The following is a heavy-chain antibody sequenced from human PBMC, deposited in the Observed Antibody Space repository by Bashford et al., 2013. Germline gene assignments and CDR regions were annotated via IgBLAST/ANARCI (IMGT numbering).Heavy chain of an antibody. D-gene: IGHD1-26*01. V-gene: IGHV5-51*01. CDR1: GYKFTSYW. Sequence: GESLKISCEGSGYKFTSYWIGWVRQMPGKGLEWMGMIYPGDSDTRYSSSFQGQVTISADRSISTAYLQWSYLKASDTAMYYCARFYSGNFLNVDYWGQGTPVTVSS. CDR3: ARFYSGNFLNVDY. J-gene: IGHJ4*02. CDR2: IYPGDSDT.